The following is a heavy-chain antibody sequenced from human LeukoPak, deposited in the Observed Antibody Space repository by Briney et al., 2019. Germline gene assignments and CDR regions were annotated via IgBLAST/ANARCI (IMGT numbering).Heavy chain of an antibody. CDR1: GYTFTSYG. CDR2: ISAYNGNT. V-gene: IGHV1-18*01. D-gene: IGHD3-10*01. Sequence: ASVKVSCKASGYTFTSYGISWVRQAPGQGLEWMGWISAYNGNTNYAQKLQGRVTMTTDTSTSTAYMELRSLRSDDTAGYYCARDRVYYYGSGSYYTDYWGQGTLVTVSS. CDR3: ARDRVYYYGSGSYYTDY. J-gene: IGHJ4*02.